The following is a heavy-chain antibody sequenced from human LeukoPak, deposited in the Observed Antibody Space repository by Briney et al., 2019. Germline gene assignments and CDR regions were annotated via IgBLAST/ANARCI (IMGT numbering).Heavy chain of an antibody. CDR2: INPNSGGT. J-gene: IGHJ4*02. CDR1: GYTFTGYY. D-gene: IGHD5-12*01. CDR3: ARRESQVVALHGAF. V-gene: IGHV1-2*02. Sequence: ASVKVSCKASGYTFTGYYMHWVRQAPGQGLEWMGWINPNSGGTNYAQKFQGRVTMTRDTSISTAYMELSRLRSDDTAVYYCARRESQVVALHGAFWGQGTLVTVSS.